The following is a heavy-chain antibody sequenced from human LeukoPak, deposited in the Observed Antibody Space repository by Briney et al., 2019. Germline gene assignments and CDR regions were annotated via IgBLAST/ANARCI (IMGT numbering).Heavy chain of an antibody. V-gene: IGHV1-18*04. J-gene: IGHJ5*02. CDR1: GYTFTGYY. D-gene: IGHD1-26*01. CDR3: ARDRIAKLGGSYRYNCFDP. CDR2: VSAYNGFT. Sequence: ASVKVSCKASGYTFTGYYMHWVRQAPGQGLEWMGWVSAYNGFTNYAEKFQGRVTMTTDTSTGTAYMELRSLTSDDTALYYCARDRIAKLGGSYRYNCFDPWGQGTLVTVSS.